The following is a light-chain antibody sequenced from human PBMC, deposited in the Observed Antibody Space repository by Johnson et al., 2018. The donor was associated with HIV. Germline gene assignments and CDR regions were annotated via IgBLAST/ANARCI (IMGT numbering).Light chain of an antibody. J-gene: IGLJ1*01. CDR3: GTWDSSLSVYV. V-gene: IGLV1-51*01. CDR2: NNN. CDR1: SSNIGNNY. Sequence: QSVLTQPPSVSAAPGQKVTISCSGSSSNIGNNYVSWYQQLPGTAPKLLIYNNNKRPSGIPDRFSGSKSGTSATLGITGLKTGDEADYYCGTWDSSLSVYVFATWTKVTVL.